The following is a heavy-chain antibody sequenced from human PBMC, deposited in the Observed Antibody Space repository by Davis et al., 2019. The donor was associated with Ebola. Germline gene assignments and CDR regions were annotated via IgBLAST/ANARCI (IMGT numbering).Heavy chain of an antibody. J-gene: IGHJ5*02. CDR2: IWYDGSNK. CDR3: ARMRVLVVYATYNWFDP. V-gene: IGHV3-33*01. D-gene: IGHD2-8*02. Sequence: PGGSLRLSCAASGFTFSSYGMHWVRQAPGKGLEWVAVIWYDGSNKYYADSVKGRFTISRDNSKNTLYLQMNSLRAEDTAVYYCARMRVLVVYATYNWFDPWGQGTLVTVSS. CDR1: GFTFSSYG.